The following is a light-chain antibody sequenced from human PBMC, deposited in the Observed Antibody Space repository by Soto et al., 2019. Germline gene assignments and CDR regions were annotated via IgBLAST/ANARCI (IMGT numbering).Light chain of an antibody. Sequence: QSVLTQPPSASGSPGQSVTISCTGTSSDVGGYNYVSWYQHHPGKAPKLMIYEVSKRPSGVPDRFAGSKSGNTASLTVSGLQAEDEADYFCCSYVGGKNLRVFGRGTKHTVL. CDR3: CSYVGGKNLRV. CDR2: EVS. J-gene: IGLJ3*02. CDR1: SSDVGGYNY. V-gene: IGLV2-8*01.